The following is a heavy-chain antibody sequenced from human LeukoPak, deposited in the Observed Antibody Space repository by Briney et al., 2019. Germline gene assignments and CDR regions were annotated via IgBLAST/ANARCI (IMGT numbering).Heavy chain of an antibody. CDR1: GYSFTSYW. CDR2: IDPSDSYT. CDR3: ARVVREEDGMDV. D-gene: IGHD3-16*02. J-gene: IGHJ6*02. V-gene: IGHV5-10-1*01. Sequence: GESLKISFKGSGYSFTSYWISWVRQMPGKGLEWMGRIDPSDSYTNYSPSFQGHVTISADKSISTAFLQWSSLKASDTAMYYCARVVREEDGMDVWGQGTTVTVSS.